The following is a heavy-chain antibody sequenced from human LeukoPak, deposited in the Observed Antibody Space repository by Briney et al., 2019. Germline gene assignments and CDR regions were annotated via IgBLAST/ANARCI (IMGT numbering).Heavy chain of an antibody. Sequence: ASVTVSFTASGYTFTGYYMHWVRQAPGQGLEWMGWINPNSGGTSSAQKFQGWVTMTRDTSISTAYMELSRLRSDDTAVYYCARGEVTVTTTLLYYYYGMDVWGQGTTVTVSS. CDR3: ARGEVTVTTTLLYYYYGMDV. V-gene: IGHV1-2*04. CDR1: GYTFTGYY. CDR2: INPNSGGT. D-gene: IGHD4-17*01. J-gene: IGHJ6*02.